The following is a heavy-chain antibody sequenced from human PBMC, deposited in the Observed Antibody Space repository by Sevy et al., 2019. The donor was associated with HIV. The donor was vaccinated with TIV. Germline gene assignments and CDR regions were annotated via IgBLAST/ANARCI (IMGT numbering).Heavy chain of an antibody. Sequence: SETLSLTCTVSGGSISSSSYYWGWIRQPPGKGLEWIGSIYYSGSTYYNPSLKSRVTISVDTSKNQFSLKLSSVTAADTAVYYCARQDIVVVVAATATTVTETWGQGTLVTVSS. V-gene: IGHV4-39*01. J-gene: IGHJ4*02. CDR1: GGSISSSSYY. CDR3: ARQDIVVVVAATATTVTET. D-gene: IGHD2-15*01. CDR2: IYYSGST.